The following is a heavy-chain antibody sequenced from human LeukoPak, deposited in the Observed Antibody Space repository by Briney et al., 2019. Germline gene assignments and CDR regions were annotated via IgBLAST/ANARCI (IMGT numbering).Heavy chain of an antibody. V-gene: IGHV3-21*01. CDR3: ARDELDYDSSGYSRY. CDR1: GFTVSSNY. J-gene: IGHJ4*02. D-gene: IGHD3-22*01. CDR2: ISSSSSYI. Sequence: PGGSLRLSCAASGFTVSSNYMSWVRQAPGKGLEWVSSISSSSSYIYYADSVKGRFTISRDNAKNSLYLQMNSLRAEDTAVYYCARDELDYDSSGYSRYWGQGTLVTVSS.